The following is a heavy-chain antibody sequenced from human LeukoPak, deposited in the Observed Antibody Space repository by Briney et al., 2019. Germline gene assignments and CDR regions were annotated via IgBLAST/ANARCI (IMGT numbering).Heavy chain of an antibody. CDR2: IYNGGST. Sequence: GGSLRLSCAASGLTASSNFMTWVRQTPGKGLEWVSVIYNGGSTYYADSVKGRFTISRDKSKKTVFLQMNSLRAEDTAVYYCATGMSGTYRVDYWGQGTLVIVSS. V-gene: IGHV3-53*01. D-gene: IGHD1-26*01. CDR3: ATGMSGTYRVDY. J-gene: IGHJ4*02. CDR1: GLTASSNF.